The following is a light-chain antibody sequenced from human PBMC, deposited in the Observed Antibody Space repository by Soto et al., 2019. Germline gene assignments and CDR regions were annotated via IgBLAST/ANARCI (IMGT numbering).Light chain of an antibody. CDR3: QSYDSSLSGVV. V-gene: IGLV1-40*01. Sequence: QSVLTQPPSVSGAPGQRVTISCTGSSSNIGAGYDVHWYQQLPGTAPKLLIYGNSNQPSGGPDRFAGSKSGTSASLAITGLQAEDEADYYCQSYDSSLSGVVFGGGTKLAVL. CDR1: SSNIGAGYD. J-gene: IGLJ2*01. CDR2: GNS.